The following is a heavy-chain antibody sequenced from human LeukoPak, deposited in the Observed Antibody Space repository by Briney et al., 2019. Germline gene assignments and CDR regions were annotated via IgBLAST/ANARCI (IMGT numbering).Heavy chain of an antibody. CDR2: INHSGGT. CDR1: AGSFSGYY. D-gene: IGHD3-10*01. CDR3: ARGPWFGELGYYYYYMDV. V-gene: IGHV4-34*01. Sequence: PSETLSLTCAVYAGSFSGYYWSWIRQPPGKGLEWIGEINHSGGTNYSPSLKSRVTISVDTSKKQFSLKLSSVTAADTVVYYCARGPWFGELGYYYYYMDVWGKGTTVTVSS. J-gene: IGHJ6*03.